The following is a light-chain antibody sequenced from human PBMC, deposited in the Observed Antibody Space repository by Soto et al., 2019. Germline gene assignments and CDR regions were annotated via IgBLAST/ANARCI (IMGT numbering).Light chain of an antibody. CDR1: QSVSRN. V-gene: IGKV3-15*01. CDR2: GAS. Sequence: EIVMTQSPGTLSVSPGERATLSCRASQSVSRNLAWYQQIPGQAPRLLIYGASTRAAGVPARFSGSGSGTEFTLTISSLQSGDFAVYYCHQYNNWPPYTFGQGTKLEIK. CDR3: HQYNNWPPYT. J-gene: IGKJ2*01.